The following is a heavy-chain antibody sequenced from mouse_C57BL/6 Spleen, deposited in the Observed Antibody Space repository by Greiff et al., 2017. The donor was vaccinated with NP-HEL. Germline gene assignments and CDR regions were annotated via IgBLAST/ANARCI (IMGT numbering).Heavy chain of an antibody. CDR2: IYPGDGDT. CDR3: ARYSWGYGHYYAIDY. CDR1: GYAFSSSW. V-gene: IGHV1-82*01. J-gene: IGHJ4*01. Sequence: VQLQQSGPELVKPGASVKISCKASGYAFSSSWMNWVKQRPGKGLGWIGRIYPGDGDTNYNGKFKGKATLTADKSSSTAYMQLSSLTSEDSAVYFCARYSWGYGHYYAIDYWGQGTSVTVSS. D-gene: IGHD2-2*01.